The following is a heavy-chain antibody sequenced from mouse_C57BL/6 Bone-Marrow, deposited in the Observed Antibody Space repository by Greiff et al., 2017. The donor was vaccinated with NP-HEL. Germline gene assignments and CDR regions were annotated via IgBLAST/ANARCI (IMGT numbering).Heavy chain of an antibody. CDR3: ARGPRRFAY. CDR2: IDPSDSYT. CDR1: GYTFTSYW. J-gene: IGHJ3*01. Sequence: QVQLQQPGAELVKPGASVKLSCKASGYTFTSYWMQWVKQRPGQGLEWIGEIDPSDSYTNYNQKFKGKATLTVDTSSSTAYMQLSSLTSENSAVYNCARGPRRFAYWGEETLVTVSA. V-gene: IGHV1-50*01.